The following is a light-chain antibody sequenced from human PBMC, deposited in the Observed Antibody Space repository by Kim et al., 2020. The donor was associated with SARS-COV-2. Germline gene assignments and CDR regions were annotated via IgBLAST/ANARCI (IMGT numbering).Light chain of an antibody. V-gene: IGLV2-8*01. J-gene: IGLJ3*02. CDR2: QVS. CDR1: SSDVGGYNY. CDR3: SSYAGSHNLV. Sequence: GQSVTISCTGTSSDVGGYNYVSWYQQHPGKAPKLMISQVSKRPSGVPARFSGSKSGNTASLTVSGLQAEDEADYYCSSYAGSHNLVFGGGTQLTVL.